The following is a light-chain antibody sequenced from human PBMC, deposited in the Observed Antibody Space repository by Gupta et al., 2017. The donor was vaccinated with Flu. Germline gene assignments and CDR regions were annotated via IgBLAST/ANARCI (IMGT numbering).Light chain of an antibody. Sequence: SYELTQPASLSVAPGQTARITCGGNNIGSKNVHWYQQKPGQAPVLVMYRNSNRPSGIPGRFSGSNSGNTATLTISRAQAGDEGDYYCQLWDSSTAVFGPGTQVTVL. J-gene: IGLJ1*01. CDR1: NIGSKN. V-gene: IGLV3-9*01. CDR3: QLWDSSTAV. CDR2: RNS.